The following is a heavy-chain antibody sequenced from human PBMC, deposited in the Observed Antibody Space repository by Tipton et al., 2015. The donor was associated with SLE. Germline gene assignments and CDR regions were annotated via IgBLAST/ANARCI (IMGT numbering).Heavy chain of an antibody. J-gene: IGHJ3*02. V-gene: IGHV4-39*07. D-gene: IGHD7-27*01. CDR1: GGSISSSSYY. CDR3: ARERGANWGFYGAFDI. CDR2: IYYSGST. Sequence: TLSLTCTVSGGSISSSSYYWGWIRQPPGKGLEWIGSIYYSGSTYYNPSLKSRVTISVDTSKNQFSLRLSSVTAADTAVYYCARERGANWGFYGAFDIWGQGTMVTVSS.